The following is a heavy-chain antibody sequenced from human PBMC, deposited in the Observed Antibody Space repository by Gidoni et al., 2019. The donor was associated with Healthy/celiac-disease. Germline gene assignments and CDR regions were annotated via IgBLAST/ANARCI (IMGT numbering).Heavy chain of an antibody. CDR1: GFPFRAYY. CDR2: ISSSGSTI. J-gene: IGHJ3*02. Sequence: QVQLVESGGGLVKPGGSLRLSCAASGFPFRAYYLSWIRQAPGKGLEWVSYISSSGSTIYYADSVKGRFTIARDNAKNSLYLQMNSLRAEDTAVYYCARDRERRYCSSTSCPDAFDIWGQGTMVTVSS. CDR3: ARDRERRYCSSTSCPDAFDI. V-gene: IGHV3-11*01. D-gene: IGHD2-2*01.